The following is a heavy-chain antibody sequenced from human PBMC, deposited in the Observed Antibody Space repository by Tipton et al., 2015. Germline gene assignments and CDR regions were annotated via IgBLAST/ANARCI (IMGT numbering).Heavy chain of an antibody. D-gene: IGHD3-22*01. CDR1: GFTFSTYW. CDR3: ARDDSTGYPCLDS. J-gene: IGHJ5*01. CDR2: MNQDGTEK. Sequence: SLRLSCAASGFTFSTYWMSWVRQAPGKGLEWVINMNQDGTEKYFVDSVKGRFTISRDNAKNSLYLQMNSLRAEDTAVYYCARDDSTGYPCLDSWGQGTLVTVSS. V-gene: IGHV3-7*01.